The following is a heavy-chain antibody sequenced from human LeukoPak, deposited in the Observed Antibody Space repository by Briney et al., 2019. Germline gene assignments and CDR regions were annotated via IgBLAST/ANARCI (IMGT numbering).Heavy chain of an antibody. CDR2: ICTDGSNK. CDR3: ARAGDKWLVKALADAFDI. D-gene: IGHD6-19*01. V-gene: IGHV3-33*01. J-gene: IGHJ3*02. Sequence: GRSLRLSCAASGFTFSSYGMHWVRQAPGKGLEWVAVICTDGSNKYYADSVKGRFTISRDNSKNTLYLQMNSLRAEDTAVYYCARAGDKWLVKALADAFDIWGQGTMVTVSS. CDR1: GFTFSSYG.